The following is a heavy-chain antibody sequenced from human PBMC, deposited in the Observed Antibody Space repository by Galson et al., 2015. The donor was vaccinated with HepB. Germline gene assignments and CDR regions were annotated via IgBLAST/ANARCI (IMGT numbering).Heavy chain of an antibody. V-gene: IGHV4-30-4*01. CDR3: ARYSGDYGWFDP. CDR1: GGSISSGDYY. Sequence: LSLTCTVSGGSISSGDYYWSWIRQPPGKGLEWIGYIYYSGSTYYNPSLKSRVTISVDTSKNQFSLKLSSVTAADTAVYYCARYSGDYGWFDPWGQGTLVTVSS. D-gene: IGHD4-17*01. J-gene: IGHJ5*02. CDR2: IYYSGST.